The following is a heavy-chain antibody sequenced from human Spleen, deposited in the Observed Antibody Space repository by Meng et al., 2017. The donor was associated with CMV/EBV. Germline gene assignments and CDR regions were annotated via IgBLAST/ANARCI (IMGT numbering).Heavy chain of an antibody. CDR2: IGTAGDT. CDR3: ARGGSSSSAHYGMDV. V-gene: IGHV3-13*01. J-gene: IGHJ6*02. CDR1: GFTLNNYD. Sequence: GGSLRLSCAACGFTLNNYDMHWVRQATGKGLEWVSVIGTAGDTYYPGSVKGRFTISRENAKKSLHLQMNSLRAGDTAVYYCARGGSSSSAHYGMDVWGQGTTVTVSS. D-gene: IGHD6-6*01.